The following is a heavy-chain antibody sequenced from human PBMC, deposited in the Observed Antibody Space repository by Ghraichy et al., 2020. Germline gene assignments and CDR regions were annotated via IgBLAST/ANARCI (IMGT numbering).Heavy chain of an antibody. CDR3: ARASKGGAGAFDI. CDR2: INPNSGGT. Sequence: ASVKVSCKASGYTFTGYYMHWVRQAPGQGLEWMGWINPNSGGTNYAQKFQGWVTMTRDTSISTAYMELSRLRSDDTAVYYCARASKGGAGAFDIWGQGTMVTVSS. CDR1: GYTFTGYY. V-gene: IGHV1-2*04. D-gene: IGHD2-15*01. J-gene: IGHJ3*02.